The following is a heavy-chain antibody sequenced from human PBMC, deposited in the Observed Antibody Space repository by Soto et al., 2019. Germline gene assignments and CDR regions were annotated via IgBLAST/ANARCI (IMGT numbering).Heavy chain of an antibody. CDR3: ARVRYYDFWSGYHPFDY. CDR1: GYTFTSYG. J-gene: IGHJ4*02. V-gene: IGHV1-18*01. D-gene: IGHD3-3*01. CDR2: IIASNGKT. Sequence: ASVKVSCKASGYTFTSYGISWVRQAPGQVLEWMGGIIASNGKTNYSQKFQGRVTITRDTSASTAYMELSSLRSEDTAVYYCARVRYYDFWSGYHPFDYWGQGTLVTVSS.